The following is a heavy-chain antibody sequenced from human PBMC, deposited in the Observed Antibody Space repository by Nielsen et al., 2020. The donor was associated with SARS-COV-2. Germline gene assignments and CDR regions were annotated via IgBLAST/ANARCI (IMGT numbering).Heavy chain of an antibody. D-gene: IGHD6-13*01. CDR2: ISSNGGST. CDR3: VNPVSSSWRA. J-gene: IGHJ3*01. CDR1: VFTFSSYA. Sequence: SSAVSVFTFSSYAMSWVRQAPGKGLEWVSAISSNGGSTYYADSVKGRFTIPRDNSKNTLYLQMSSLRAEDTAVYYCVNPVSSSWRAWGQGTMVTVSS. V-gene: IGHV3-64D*09.